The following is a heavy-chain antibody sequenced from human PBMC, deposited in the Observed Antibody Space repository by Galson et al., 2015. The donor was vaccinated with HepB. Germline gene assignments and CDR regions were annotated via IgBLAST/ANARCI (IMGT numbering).Heavy chain of an antibody. CDR1: GFTFDDYG. Sequence: SLRLSCAASGFTFDDYGMSWVRQAPGKGLEWVSGINWNGGSTGYADSVKGRFTISRDNAKNSLYLQMNSLRAEGTALYYCARDLGSDYGGTNNWFDPWGQGTLVTVSS. D-gene: IGHD4-23*01. V-gene: IGHV3-20*04. CDR2: INWNGGST. CDR3: ARDLGSDYGGTNNWFDP. J-gene: IGHJ5*02.